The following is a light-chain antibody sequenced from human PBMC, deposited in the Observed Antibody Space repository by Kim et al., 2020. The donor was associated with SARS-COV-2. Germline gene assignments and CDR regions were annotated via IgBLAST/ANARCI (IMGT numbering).Light chain of an antibody. V-gene: IGKV3-20*01. CDR1: QSVSSAY. Sequence: SQGERATLSCRASQSVSSAYLAWYQQKPGQAPRILIFGASTRATGVPDRFSGSGSGTDLTLSISRLEPEDFAVYYCQQYGSSPQCTFGQGTKLEI. CDR3: QQYGSSPQCT. CDR2: GAS. J-gene: IGKJ2*02.